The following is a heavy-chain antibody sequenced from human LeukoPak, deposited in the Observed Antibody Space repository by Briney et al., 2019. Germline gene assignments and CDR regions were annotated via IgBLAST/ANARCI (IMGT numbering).Heavy chain of an antibody. D-gene: IGHD2-15*01. CDR2: ISHDTEKT. Sequence: GGSLKLSCVDSGFTFSNYAMQWVRQAPGKGLEWVAVISHDTEKTYYADSVKGRFTISRDNSNNTLYLQLNSLRPGDTAVYYCARDELGIGGGSSQSCYHMDVWGKGTTVIVSS. J-gene: IGHJ6*03. CDR1: GFTFSNYA. V-gene: IGHV3-30*04. CDR3: ARDELGIGGGSSQSCYHMDV.